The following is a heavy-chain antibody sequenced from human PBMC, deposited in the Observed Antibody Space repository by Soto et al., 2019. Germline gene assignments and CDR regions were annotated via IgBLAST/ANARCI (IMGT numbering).Heavy chain of an antibody. D-gene: IGHD4-4*01. V-gene: IGHV4-59*01. CDR1: GAYIGTNY. J-gene: IGHJ4*02. CDR3: ARGLSNRHIDF. Sequence: PSQTLSLTCSVSGAYIGTNYWTSIRQPPGKGLEWIGYIYYTGSTDYNPSLKSRVTISVDTSKNHVSLKLSSVSAADTALYFCARGLSNRHIDFWGQGTQVTSP. CDR2: IYYTGST.